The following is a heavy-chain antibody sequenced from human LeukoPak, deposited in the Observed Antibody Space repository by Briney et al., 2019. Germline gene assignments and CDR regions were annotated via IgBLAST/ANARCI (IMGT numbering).Heavy chain of an antibody. J-gene: IGHJ5*02. Sequence: GGSLKLSCAASGFTFSSYAMSWVRQAPGKGLEWVSAISGSGGSTYYADSVKGRFTISRDNSKNTLYLQMNSLRAEDTAVYYCATSILIYCGGDCYSPREFDPWGQGTLVTVSS. CDR2: ISGSGGST. CDR3: ATSILIYCGGDCYSPREFDP. D-gene: IGHD2-21*02. CDR1: GFTFSSYA. V-gene: IGHV3-23*01.